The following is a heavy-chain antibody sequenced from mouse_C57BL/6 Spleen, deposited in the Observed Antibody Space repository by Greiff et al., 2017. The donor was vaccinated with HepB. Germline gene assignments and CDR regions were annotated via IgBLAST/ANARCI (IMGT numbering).Heavy chain of an antibody. Sequence: EVKVVESGGGLVKPGGSLKLSCAASGFTFSDYGMHWVRQAPEKGLEWVAYISSGSSTIYYADTVKGRFTIPRDNAKNTLFLQMTSLRSEGTAMYYCARTRANFASWFAYWGQGTLVTVSA. CDR3: ARTRANFASWFAY. V-gene: IGHV5-17*01. D-gene: IGHD4-1*01. CDR1: GFTFSDYG. CDR2: ISSGSSTI. J-gene: IGHJ3*01.